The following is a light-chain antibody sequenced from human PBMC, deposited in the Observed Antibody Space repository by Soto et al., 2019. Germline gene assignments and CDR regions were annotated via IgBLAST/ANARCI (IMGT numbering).Light chain of an antibody. J-gene: IGKJ3*01. CDR3: LQANTFPFT. V-gene: IGKV1-12*02. CDR1: QDMNTW. CDR2: AAS. Sequence: DLLMTQSPSSVSASVGDRVTITCRASQDMNTWLAWYQQKPGKAPKLLIYAASSLQSGVPSRFSGSGSGTDFTLTISSLQPEDFATYYCLQANTFPFTFGPGTKVDIK.